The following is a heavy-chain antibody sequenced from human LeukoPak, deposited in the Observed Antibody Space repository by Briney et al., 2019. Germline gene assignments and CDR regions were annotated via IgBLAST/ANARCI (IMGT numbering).Heavy chain of an antibody. V-gene: IGHV3-30-3*01. CDR3: TKGPVPGYCSTAYCAPEY. CDR1: GFTFSSYA. Sequence: QAGRSLRLSCAASGFTFSSYAMHWVRQAPGKGLEWVAVISYDGSNKYYADSVKGRFTISRDNSKNTLFLQMNSLRAEDTAVYYCTKGPVPGYCSTAYCAPEYWGQGTLVTVSS. D-gene: IGHD2-2*03. CDR2: ISYDGSNK. J-gene: IGHJ4*02.